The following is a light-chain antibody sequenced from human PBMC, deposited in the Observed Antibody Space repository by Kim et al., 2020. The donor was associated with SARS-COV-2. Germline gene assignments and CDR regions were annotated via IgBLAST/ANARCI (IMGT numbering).Light chain of an antibody. J-gene: IGLJ3*02. V-gene: IGLV1-44*01. CDR2: GND. CDR3: ASWDDTMRGWV. Sequence: AVVTQPPSASGTPGQRVTISCSGGSSNVGTNTLNWYQQLPEAAPKLLIYGNDQRPSGVPARFSGSKSGTSASLAISGLQSDDEADYYCASWDDTMRGWVFGGGTKVTVL. CDR1: SSNVGTNT.